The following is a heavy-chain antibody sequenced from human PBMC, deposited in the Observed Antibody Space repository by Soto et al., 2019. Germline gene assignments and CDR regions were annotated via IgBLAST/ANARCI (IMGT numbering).Heavy chain of an antibody. D-gene: IGHD3-16*01. Sequence: QVQLVESGGGVVQPGRSLRLSCAASGFTFRSSVVHWVRQAPGKGLEWVAVISSDETNEDYADSVKGRFTISRDNSRNTVYLQMNSLRVEDTAVYYCARGLIKLAGGAFDIWGQGTMVTVSS. CDR3: ARGLIKLAGGAFDI. J-gene: IGHJ3*02. V-gene: IGHV3-33*01. CDR2: ISSDETNE. CDR1: GFTFRSSV.